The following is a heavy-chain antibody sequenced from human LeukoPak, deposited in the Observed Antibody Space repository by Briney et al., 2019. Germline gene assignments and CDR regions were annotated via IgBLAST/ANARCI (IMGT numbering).Heavy chain of an antibody. CDR2: IKHDGSDE. Sequence: GGSLRLSCAASGFTFYIFWMSWVRQAPGKELDWVANIKHDGSDEYYGDSVRGRFTISRDNAKNALILQMNSLRGEDTAVYYCARALGNSTGDYWGQGTLVTVSS. CDR1: GFTFYIFW. CDR3: ARALGNSTGDY. J-gene: IGHJ4*02. V-gene: IGHV3-7*04. D-gene: IGHD7-27*01.